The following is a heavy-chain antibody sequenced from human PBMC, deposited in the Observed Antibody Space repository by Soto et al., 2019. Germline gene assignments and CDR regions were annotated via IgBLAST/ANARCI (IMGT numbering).Heavy chain of an antibody. V-gene: IGHV3-23*01. CDR3: AKAGPDYGDYGYYYYYMDV. D-gene: IGHD4-17*01. J-gene: IGHJ6*03. Sequence: GSLRLFCSASGFTFSSYAISWGPQASGEGLEWGSAICGSGGSTYYADSVKGRFTISRDNSKNTLYLQMNSLRAEDTAVYYCAKAGPDYGDYGYYYYYMDVWGKGTTVTVSS. CDR2: ICGSGGST. CDR1: GFTFSSYA.